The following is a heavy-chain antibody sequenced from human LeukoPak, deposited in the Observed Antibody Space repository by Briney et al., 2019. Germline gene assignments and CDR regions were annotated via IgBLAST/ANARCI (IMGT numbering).Heavy chain of an antibody. CDR2: ISAYNGNT. CDR3: ARVDTAMVRWYFDL. V-gene: IGHV1-18*01. D-gene: IGHD5-18*01. CDR1: GYTFTSYG. J-gene: IGHJ2*01. Sequence: RASVKVSCKASGYTFTSYGISWVRQARGQGLEWMGWISAYNGNTNYAQKLQGRVTMTTDTSTSTAYMELRSLRSDDTAVYYCARVDTAMVRWYFDLWGRGTLVTVSS.